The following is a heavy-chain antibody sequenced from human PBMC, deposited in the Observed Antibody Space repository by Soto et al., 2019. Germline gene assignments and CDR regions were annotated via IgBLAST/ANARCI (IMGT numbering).Heavy chain of an antibody. J-gene: IGHJ5*02. Sequence: EVQLLESGGGLVQPGGSLRLSCAASGFSVSRYAMMWVRQPPGKGQEWVAGMTGSGGDIRYADPVKGRFTISKDNSKNTLYLQMTTLTAEDTAVYSCARGGSSWGSPDWFDPWGQGTLVTVSS. CDR3: ARGGSSWGSPDWFDP. CDR1: GFSVSRYA. V-gene: IGHV3-23*01. D-gene: IGHD6-13*01. CDR2: MTGSGGDI.